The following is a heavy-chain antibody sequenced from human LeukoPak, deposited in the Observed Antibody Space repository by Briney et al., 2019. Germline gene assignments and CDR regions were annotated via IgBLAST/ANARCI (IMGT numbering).Heavy chain of an antibody. V-gene: IGHV4-59*01. CDR2: IYYSGST. D-gene: IGHD2-8*02. CDR1: GGSISSYY. CDR3: ARVSPIPPGRSFDY. J-gene: IGHJ4*02. Sequence: PSETLSLTCTVSGGSISSYYWSWIRQPPGKGLEWIGYIYYSGSTNYNPSLKSRVTISVDTSKNQFSLKLSSVTAADTAVYYCARVSPIPPGRSFDYWGQGTLVTVSS.